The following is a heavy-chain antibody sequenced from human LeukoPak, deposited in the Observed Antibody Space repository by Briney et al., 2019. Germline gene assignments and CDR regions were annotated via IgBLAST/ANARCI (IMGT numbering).Heavy chain of an antibody. CDR2: ISAYNGNT. V-gene: IGHV1-18*01. J-gene: IGHJ4*02. Sequence: ASVKVSCKASGYTFTNHGINWVRQAPGQGLEWMGWISAYNGNTNYAQKVQGRVTMTADTPTSTAYMELRSLRSDDTAVYYCARVDGRYCSSTSCYAWDHWGQGTLVTVSS. CDR3: ARVDGRYCSSTSCYAWDH. CDR1: GYTFTNHG. D-gene: IGHD2-2*01.